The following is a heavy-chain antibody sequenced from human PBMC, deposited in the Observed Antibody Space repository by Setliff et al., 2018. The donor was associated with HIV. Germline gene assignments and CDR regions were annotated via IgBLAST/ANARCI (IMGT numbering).Heavy chain of an antibody. D-gene: IGHD2-8*02. Sequence: ASVKVSCKASGGIFNTYGMNWVRQAPGQGLDWMGWMNPNTGDTGFAQRFQDRFIMTSDTATNTAFLELKSLTSDDTAVYYCVSRQLGGVDFWGQGTLVTVSS. CDR2: MNPNTGDT. V-gene: IGHV1-8*02. J-gene: IGHJ4*02. CDR3: VSRQLGGVDF. CDR1: GGIFNTYG.